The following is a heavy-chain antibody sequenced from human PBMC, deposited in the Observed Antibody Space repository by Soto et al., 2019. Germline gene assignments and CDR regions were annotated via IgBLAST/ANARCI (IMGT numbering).Heavy chain of an antibody. Sequence: EVQLVESGGGLVQPGGSLRLSCAASGFTFSSYWMSWVRQAPGKGLEWVANIKQDGSEKYYVDSVKGRFTISRDNAKNSLYLQMNSLRAEDTAVYYCARDWGVSSGYCEDWGQGTLVTVSS. CDR3: ARDWGVSSGYCED. V-gene: IGHV3-7*01. D-gene: IGHD3-22*01. CDR1: GFTFSSYW. J-gene: IGHJ4*02. CDR2: IKQDGSEK.